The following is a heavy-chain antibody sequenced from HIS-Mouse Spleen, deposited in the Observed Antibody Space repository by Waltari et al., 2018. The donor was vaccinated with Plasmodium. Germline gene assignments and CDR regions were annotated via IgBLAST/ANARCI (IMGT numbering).Heavy chain of an antibody. CDR2: IKRDGSST. CDR1: GFPFSSYW. J-gene: IGHJ3*02. D-gene: IGHD6-13*01. CDR3: ARTIAVVGTGDALDI. V-gene: IGHV3-74*01. Sequence: EVQLVQSGGGLVQPGGSLRLSFAASGFPFSSYWLHWVRQAPGKGLVWVSRIKRDGSSTRYADSVKGRFTISRDNAKNTLYLQMNSLRAEDTAVYYCARTIAVVGTGDALDIWGQGTMVTVSS.